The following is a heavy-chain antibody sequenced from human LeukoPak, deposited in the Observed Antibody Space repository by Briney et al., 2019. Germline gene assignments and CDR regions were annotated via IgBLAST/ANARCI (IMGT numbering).Heavy chain of an antibody. D-gene: IGHD6-13*01. CDR3: ALLFSSTWYRFDS. Sequence: ASVKVSCKASGYTFTSYYMHWVRQAPGQGLEWMGWVNPNSGDTNHAHKFQGRVTMTSDTSISTAYMDLNRVRSDDTAVYYCALLFSSTWYRFDSWGQGTLVTVSS. CDR1: GYTFTSYY. J-gene: IGHJ4*02. V-gene: IGHV1-2*02. CDR2: VNPNSGDT.